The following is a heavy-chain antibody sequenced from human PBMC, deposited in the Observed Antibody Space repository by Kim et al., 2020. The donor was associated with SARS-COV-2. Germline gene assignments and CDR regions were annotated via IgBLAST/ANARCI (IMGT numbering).Heavy chain of an antibody. CDR2: INPSGGST. Sequence: ASVKVSCKASGYTFTSYYMHWVRQAPGQGLEWMGIINPSGGSTSYAQKFQGRVTMTRDTSTSTVYMELSSLRSEDTAVYYCARDYGKGIAARTSPDYWGQGTLVTVSS. J-gene: IGHJ4*02. D-gene: IGHD6-6*01. CDR1: GYTFTSYY. V-gene: IGHV1-46*01. CDR3: ARDYGKGIAARTSPDY.